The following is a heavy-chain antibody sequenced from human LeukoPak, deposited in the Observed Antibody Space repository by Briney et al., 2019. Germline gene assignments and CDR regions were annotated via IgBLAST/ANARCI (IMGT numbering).Heavy chain of an antibody. D-gene: IGHD6-6*01. V-gene: IGHV4-59*08. CDR2: IDYSGST. Sequence: SETLSLTCTVSGGSISSYYWSWIRQPPGKGLEWIGYIDYSGSTTYNPSLKSRVTISVDTSKNQFSLKLSSVTAADTAVYYCTRVKAARPHCFDCWGQGTLVTVSS. CDR3: TRVKAARPHCFDC. CDR1: GGSISSYY. J-gene: IGHJ4*02.